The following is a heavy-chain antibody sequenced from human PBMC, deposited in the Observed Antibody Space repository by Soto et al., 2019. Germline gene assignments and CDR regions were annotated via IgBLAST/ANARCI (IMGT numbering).Heavy chain of an antibody. J-gene: IGHJ6*01. Sequence: QVQLQESGSGLVKPSQSLSLTCTVSGVSLNTADTWWSWIRQSPGKGLEFIGYYHSGGSTYYDASFRSRIIITADTSKSQFSLKLSSVTVADTAVYFCVRSRQMESSNDYGLDVRGQGTTVTVSS. CDR2: YHSGGST. CDR1: GVSLNTADTW. V-gene: IGHV4-30-4*01. CDR3: VRSRQMESSNDYGLDV. D-gene: IGHD1-1*01.